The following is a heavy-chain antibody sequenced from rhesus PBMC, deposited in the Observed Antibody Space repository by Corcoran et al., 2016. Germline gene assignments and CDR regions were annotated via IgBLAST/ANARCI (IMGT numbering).Heavy chain of an antibody. V-gene: IGHV1-200*01. D-gene: IGHD6-31*01. Sequence: QVQLVQPGAEVKKPGASVKLSCKASGYTCTSYSIYWVRQAPGQGLEWRGRINPSNVKTGYAQKFQGRVTMTRHTSAITAYMELRSLRSEDTAVYYCARGGSGWFDYWGQGVLVTVSS. CDR1: GYTCTSYS. J-gene: IGHJ4*01. CDR2: INPSNVKT. CDR3: ARGGSGWFDY.